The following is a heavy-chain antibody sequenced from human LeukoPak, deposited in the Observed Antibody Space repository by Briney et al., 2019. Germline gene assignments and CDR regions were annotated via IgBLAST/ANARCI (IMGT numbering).Heavy chain of an antibody. D-gene: IGHD3-22*01. CDR1: GFTFSSYG. J-gene: IGHJ4*02. CDR2: MSYDGSNK. Sequence: GGSLRLSCAASGFTFSSYGIHWVRQAPGKGLEWVAVMSYDGSNKYYADSVKGRFTISRDNSKNTLYLQMNSLRAEDTAVYYCARGTYYYDSSGYYDGDYRGQGTLVTVSS. V-gene: IGHV3-30*03. CDR3: ARGTYYYDSSGYYDGDY.